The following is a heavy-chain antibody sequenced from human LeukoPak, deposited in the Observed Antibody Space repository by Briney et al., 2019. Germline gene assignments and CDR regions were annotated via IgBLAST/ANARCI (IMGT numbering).Heavy chain of an antibody. D-gene: IGHD4-23*01. Sequence: GESLKISCKGSGYSFTSYWIAWVRQMPGKGLEWMGIIYPGDSDTRYSPSFQGQVTMSADKSISTAYLQWSSLKASDTAMYYCARRVVNNRNWYFDLWGRGTLVTVSS. V-gene: IGHV5-51*01. J-gene: IGHJ2*01. CDR1: GYSFTSYW. CDR3: ARRVVNNRNWYFDL. CDR2: IYPGDSDT.